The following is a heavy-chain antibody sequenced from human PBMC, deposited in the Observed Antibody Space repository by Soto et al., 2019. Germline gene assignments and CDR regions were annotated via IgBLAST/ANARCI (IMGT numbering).Heavy chain of an antibody. V-gene: IGHV4-39*01. J-gene: IGHJ6*02. CDR2: IYYSGST. CDR1: GGSISSSSYY. CDR3: VGLSGYSYGLGYYYYGMDV. Sequence: SETLSLTCTVSGGSISSSSYYWGWIRQPPGKGLEWIGSIYYSGSTYYNPSLKSRVTISVDTSKNQFSLKLSSVTAADTAVYYCVGLSGYSYGLGYYYYGMDVWGQGTTVT. D-gene: IGHD5-18*01.